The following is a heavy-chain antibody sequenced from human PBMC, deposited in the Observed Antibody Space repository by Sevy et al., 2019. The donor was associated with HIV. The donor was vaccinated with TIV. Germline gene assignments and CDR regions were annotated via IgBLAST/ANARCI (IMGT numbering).Heavy chain of an antibody. Sequence: GGSLRLSCAASGFSISGYGMHWVRQAPGKGLEWVAVIWYDGTNKEYADSVKGRFTISRDNSKNPLYLQMNGLRAEDTAVYYCAREDIRVAGIGYYFHSWGQGTLVTVSS. J-gene: IGHJ4*02. CDR1: GFSISGYG. CDR3: AREDIRVAGIGYYFHS. D-gene: IGHD6-19*01. V-gene: IGHV3-33*01. CDR2: IWYDGTNK.